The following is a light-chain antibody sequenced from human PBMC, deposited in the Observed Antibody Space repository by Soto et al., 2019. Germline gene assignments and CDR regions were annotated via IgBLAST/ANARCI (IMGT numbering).Light chain of an antibody. CDR1: QSITSF. J-gene: IGKJ4*01. CDR2: DVS. V-gene: IGKV3-11*01. Sequence: EIVLTQSPVTLSLSPGERATLSCRASQSITSFLAWYQQKPGQAPRLLIYDVSNRATAIPATFSGSGSGTDFTLTISSLEPEDFAVYYCQQRSNLPLTFGGGTKVEI. CDR3: QQRSNLPLT.